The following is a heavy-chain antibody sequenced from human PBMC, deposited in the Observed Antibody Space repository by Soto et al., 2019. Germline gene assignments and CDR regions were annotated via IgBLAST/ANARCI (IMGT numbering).Heavy chain of an antibody. V-gene: IGHV4-59*01. CDR2: IYYSGST. Sequence: SETLSLTCTVSGGSISSYYWSWIRQPPGKGLEWIGYIYYSGSTNYNPSLKSRVTISVDTSKNQFSLKLSSVTAADTAVYYCARVGDYGDYGVDYWGQGTLVTVSS. D-gene: IGHD4-17*01. J-gene: IGHJ4*02. CDR3: ARVGDYGDYGVDY. CDR1: GGSISSYY.